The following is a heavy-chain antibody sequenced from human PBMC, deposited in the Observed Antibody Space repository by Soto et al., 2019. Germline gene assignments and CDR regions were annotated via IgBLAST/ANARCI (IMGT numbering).Heavy chain of an antibody. D-gene: IGHD1-26*01. Sequence: EVQLVESGGGFIYPGGSLRLSCAASGLTISNAWMNWVRQAPGKGLEWVGRIKTNTEGGTTDYAAAVKGRFTVSRDESKNTLYLPMNSLKTEDTAVYYCTTGSGEGVWGQGTTVTVSS. J-gene: IGHJ6*02. V-gene: IGHV3-15*07. CDR3: TTGSGEGV. CDR2: IKTNTEGGTT. CDR1: GLTISNAW.